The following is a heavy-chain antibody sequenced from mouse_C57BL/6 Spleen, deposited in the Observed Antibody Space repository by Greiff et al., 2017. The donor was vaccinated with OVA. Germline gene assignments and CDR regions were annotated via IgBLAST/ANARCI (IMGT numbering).Heavy chain of an antibody. V-gene: IGHV5-17*01. Sequence: EVKVVESGGGLVKPGGSLKLSCAASGFTFSDYGMHWVRQAPEKGLEWVAYISSGSSTIYYADTVKGRFTISRDNAKNTLFLQMTSLRSEDTAMYYCGRPSHDGDYFDYWGQGTTLTVSS. D-gene: IGHD2-12*01. J-gene: IGHJ2*01. CDR1: GFTFSDYG. CDR3: GRPSHDGDYFDY. CDR2: ISSGSSTI.